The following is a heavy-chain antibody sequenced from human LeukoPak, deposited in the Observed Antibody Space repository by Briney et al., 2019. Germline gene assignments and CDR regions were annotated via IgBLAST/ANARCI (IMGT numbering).Heavy chain of an antibody. D-gene: IGHD2/OR15-2a*01. Sequence: PGGSLRLSCAASGFTFSSYAMHWVRQAPGKGLEWVAVISYDGSNKYYADSVKGRFTISRDNSKNTLYLQMNSLRAEDMALYYCAKDLYSNYRSYYMDVWGKGTTVTVSS. CDR2: ISYDGSNK. V-gene: IGHV3-30*04. J-gene: IGHJ6*03. CDR1: GFTFSSYA. CDR3: AKDLYSNYRSYYMDV.